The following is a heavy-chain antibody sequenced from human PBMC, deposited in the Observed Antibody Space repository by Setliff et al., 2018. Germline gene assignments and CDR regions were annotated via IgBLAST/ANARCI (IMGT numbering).Heavy chain of an antibody. J-gene: IGHJ5*02. CDR2: IYHSETT. Sequence: SETLSLTCTVSGYSISSGYYWGWIRQPPGKGLEWIANIYHSETTYYNPSLKSRLTISRDTSKNQVSLNLTSVTAADTAVYYCAREKGLRGVGWFDPWGLGTLVTVSS. V-gene: IGHV4-38-2*02. D-gene: IGHD3-10*01. CDR1: GYSISSGYY. CDR3: AREKGLRGVGWFDP.